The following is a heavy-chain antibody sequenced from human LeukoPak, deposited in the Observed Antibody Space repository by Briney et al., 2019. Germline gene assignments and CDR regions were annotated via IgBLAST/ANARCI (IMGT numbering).Heavy chain of an antibody. CDR3: AKELDSTGYYNPDP. Sequence: GGSLRLSCAASGFTFSRYAMNWVRQAPGKGLEWVSLISVGGGNTHYADSVQGRFTISRDDSQNTLYLEMNSLRAEDTAVYHCAKELDSTGYYNPDPGGQGSLVTVSS. J-gene: IGHJ5*02. CDR2: ISVGGGNT. CDR1: GFTFSRYA. V-gene: IGHV3-23*01. D-gene: IGHD3-22*01.